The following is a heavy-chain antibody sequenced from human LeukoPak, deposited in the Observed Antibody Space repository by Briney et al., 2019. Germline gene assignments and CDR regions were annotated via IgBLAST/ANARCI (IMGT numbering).Heavy chain of an antibody. V-gene: IGHV4-39*01. CDR1: GGSISNSNYY. Sequence: PSETLSLTRTVSGGSISNSNYYWGWVRQPPGKGLEWIGTIFYTGRTYYTPSLMSRVTISVDTSENQFSLRLSYVTAADTAMYFCMRHEEEDGHNAKPFDFWGQGTQVTVSS. CDR2: IFYTGRT. D-gene: IGHD5-24*01. J-gene: IGHJ4*02. CDR3: MRHEEEDGHNAKPFDF.